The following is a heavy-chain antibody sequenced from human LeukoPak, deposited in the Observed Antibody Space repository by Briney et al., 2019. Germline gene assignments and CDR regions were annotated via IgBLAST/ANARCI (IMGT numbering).Heavy chain of an antibody. CDR3: ARDRRALLWFGELLLSAFDI. Sequence: GGSLRLSCAASGFTFSDYYMSWIRQAPGKGLEWVSYISSSGSTIYYADSVKGRFTISRDNAKNSLYLQMNSLRAEDTAVYYCARDRRALLWFGELLLSAFDIWGQGTIVIVSS. J-gene: IGHJ3*02. CDR2: ISSSGSTI. D-gene: IGHD3-10*01. CDR1: GFTFSDYY. V-gene: IGHV3-11*01.